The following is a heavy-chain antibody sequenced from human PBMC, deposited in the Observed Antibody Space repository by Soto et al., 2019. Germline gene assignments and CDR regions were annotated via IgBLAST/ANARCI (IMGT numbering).Heavy chain of an antibody. CDR3: AHRLGKSNFWNGGYFDF. CDR1: GFSLATSGVG. CDR2: IYWDDDK. V-gene: IGHV2-5*02. Sequence: QITLKESDPTLMKHTQTLTLTCTFSGFSLATSGVGVGWIRQPPGEALEWLAVIYWDDDKRYNPSLRARLAITKDTSRKHIVRTMTNMDTADTGTYYCAHRLGKSNFWNGGYFDFWGQGTLVTVSS. D-gene: IGHD3-3*01. J-gene: IGHJ4*02.